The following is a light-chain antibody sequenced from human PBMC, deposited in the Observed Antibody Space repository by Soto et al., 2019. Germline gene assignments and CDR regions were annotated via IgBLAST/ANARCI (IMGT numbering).Light chain of an antibody. Sequence: QSVLTQPPSASGTPGQRVTISCSGSTSNIGSNTVSWYQQLPGTAPKLLIYSDNQRPSGVPDRFSGSKSGTSASLAISGLQSEDEADYYCASWDDSLSGWVFGGGTKVTVL. J-gene: IGLJ3*02. CDR3: ASWDDSLSGWV. CDR1: TSNIGSNT. CDR2: SDN. V-gene: IGLV1-44*01.